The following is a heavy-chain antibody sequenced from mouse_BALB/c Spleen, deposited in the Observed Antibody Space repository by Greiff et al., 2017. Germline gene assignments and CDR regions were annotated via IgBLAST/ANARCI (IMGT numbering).Heavy chain of an antibody. CDR3: ARSPYGTYAY. CDR1: GYTFTSYW. D-gene: IGHD2-1*01. J-gene: IGHJ3*01. V-gene: IGHV1-7*01. CDR2: INPSTGYT. Sequence: QVQLQQSGADLAKPGASVKLSCTASGYTFTSYWMHWVKQRLGQGLEWIGYINPSTGYTEYNQKFKDKATLTADKSSSTAYMQLSSLTSEDSAVYYCARSPYGTYAYWGQGTLVTVSA.